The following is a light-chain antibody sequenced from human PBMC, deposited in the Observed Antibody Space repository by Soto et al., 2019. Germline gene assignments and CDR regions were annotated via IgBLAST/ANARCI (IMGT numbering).Light chain of an antibody. CDR3: SSYTTTKNCV. CDR1: SSDIGGSNY. CDR2: EVT. J-gene: IGLJ1*01. V-gene: IGLV2-14*01. Sequence: QCVLNQPASVSGFPGQAITISCTGTSSDIGGSNYVSWYQQHPGKAPKLIIYEVTNRPSGVSDRFSGSKYGTTASLTISGLQAEDEADYYCSSYTTTKNCVFGTGTKVTVL.